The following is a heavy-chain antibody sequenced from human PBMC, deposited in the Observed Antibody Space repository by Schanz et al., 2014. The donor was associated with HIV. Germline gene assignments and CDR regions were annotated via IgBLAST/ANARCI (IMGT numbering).Heavy chain of an antibody. J-gene: IGHJ4*02. V-gene: IGHV1-18*01. CDR2: ISPFNGKT. Sequence: QVQLVQSGPDVKKPGASVKVSCQASGYTFTSYSISWVRQAPGQGLEWMGWISPFNGKTTYARNLQGRVTMSTDTFTSTAYMELRSLRSDETAVYYCARDSTDYYDSSGYQYWGQGTLVTVSS. CDR3: ARDSTDYYDSSGYQY. CDR1: GYTFTSYS. D-gene: IGHD3-22*01.